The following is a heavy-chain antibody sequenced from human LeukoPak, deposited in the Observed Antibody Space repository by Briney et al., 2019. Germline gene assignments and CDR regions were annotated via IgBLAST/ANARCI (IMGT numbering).Heavy chain of an antibody. J-gene: IGHJ1*01. Sequence: PGGSLRLSCAASGFTFSSYSLNWVRQAPGKGLEWVSYISSSSSTIYYADSVKGRFTISRDNAKNSLYLQMNSLRAEDTAVYYCARGAYCSSTSCYSPAEYFQHWGQGTLVTVSS. D-gene: IGHD2-2*01. CDR2: ISSSSSTI. V-gene: IGHV3-48*01. CDR3: ARGAYCSSTSCYSPAEYFQH. CDR1: GFTFSSYS.